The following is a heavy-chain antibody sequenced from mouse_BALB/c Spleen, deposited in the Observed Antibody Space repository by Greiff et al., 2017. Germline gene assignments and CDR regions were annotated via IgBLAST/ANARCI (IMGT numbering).Heavy chain of an antibody. CDR3: TRDRDGNSPDY. J-gene: IGHJ2*01. CDR2: ISSGGSYT. V-gene: IGHV5-6-4*01. D-gene: IGHD2-1*01. Sequence: EVHLVESGGGLVKPGGSLKLSCAASGFTFSSYTMSWVRQTPEKRLEWVATISSGGSYTYYPDSVKGRFTISRDNAKNTLYLQMSSLKSEDTAMYYCTRDRDGNSPDYWGQGTTLTVSS. CDR1: GFTFSSYT.